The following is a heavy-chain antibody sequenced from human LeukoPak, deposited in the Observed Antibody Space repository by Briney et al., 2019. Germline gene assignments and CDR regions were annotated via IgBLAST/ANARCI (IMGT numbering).Heavy chain of an antibody. CDR1: GYTFTGYY. J-gene: IGHJ4*02. CDR3: ARDRSSRTFDY. V-gene: IGHV1-18*04. D-gene: IGHD6-13*01. Sequence: GASVKVSCKASGYTFTGYYMHWVRQAPGQGLEWMGWISAYNGNTNYAQKLQGRVTMTTDTSTSTAYMELRSLRSDDAAVYYCARDRSSRTFDYWGQGTLVTVSS. CDR2: ISAYNGNT.